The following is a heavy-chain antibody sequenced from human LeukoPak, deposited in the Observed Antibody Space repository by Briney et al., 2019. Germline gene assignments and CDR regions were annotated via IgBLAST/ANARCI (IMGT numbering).Heavy chain of an antibody. CDR3: AKDFSELRLGELSLYFGY. Sequence: GRSLRLSCAASGFTFSSYGMHWVRQAPGKGLEWVAVISYDGSNKYYADSVKGRFTISRDNSKNTLYLQMNSLRAEDTAVYYCAKDFSELRLGELSLYFGYWGQGTLVTVSS. J-gene: IGHJ4*02. D-gene: IGHD3-16*02. V-gene: IGHV3-30*18. CDR1: GFTFSSYG. CDR2: ISYDGSNK.